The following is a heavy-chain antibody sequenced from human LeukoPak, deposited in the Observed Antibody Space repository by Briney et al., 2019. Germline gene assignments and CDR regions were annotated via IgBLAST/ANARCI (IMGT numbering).Heavy chain of an antibody. D-gene: IGHD3-9*01. V-gene: IGHV3-21*01. J-gene: IGHJ4*02. CDR1: GITFIGYT. Sequence: GGSLRLSFAASGITFIGYTMNWVRQGPGQGLEWVSSISTRSSYIFYADSVKGRFTISRDNAKNSLFLQMNSLRAEDTAVYYCERALYYDILTGYQTHTYFFDYWGQGTLVTVSS. CDR3: ERALYYDILTGYQTHTYFFDY. CDR2: ISTRSSYI.